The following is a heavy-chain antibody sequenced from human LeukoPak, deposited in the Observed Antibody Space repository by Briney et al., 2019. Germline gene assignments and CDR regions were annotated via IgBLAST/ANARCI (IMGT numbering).Heavy chain of an antibody. Sequence: GGSLRLSCAASGFTFSSYAMHWVRQAPGKGLEWVAVISYDGSNKYYADSVKGRFTISRDNSKNTLYLQMNSLRAEDTAVYYCARERFAVAGANWVYWGQGTLVTVSS. D-gene: IGHD6-19*01. CDR2: ISYDGSNK. V-gene: IGHV3-30*04. J-gene: IGHJ4*02. CDR3: ARERFAVAGANWVY. CDR1: GFTFSSYA.